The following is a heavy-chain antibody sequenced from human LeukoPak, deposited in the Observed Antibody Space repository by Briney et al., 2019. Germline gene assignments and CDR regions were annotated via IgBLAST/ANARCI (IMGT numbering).Heavy chain of an antibody. CDR3: ARGQDYYDSSGYYLYYFDY. CDR2: IYTSGST. Sequence: PSETLSLTCTVSGGSISSYYWSWIRQPAGKGLEWIGRIYTSGSTNYNPSLKSRVTMSVDTSKNQFSLKLSSVTAADTAVYYCARGQDYYDSSGYYLYYFDYWGQGTLVTVSS. CDR1: GGSISSYY. D-gene: IGHD3-22*01. V-gene: IGHV4-4*07. J-gene: IGHJ4*02.